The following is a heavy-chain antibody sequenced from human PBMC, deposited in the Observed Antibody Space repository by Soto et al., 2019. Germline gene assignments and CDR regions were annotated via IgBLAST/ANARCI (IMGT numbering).Heavy chain of an antibody. V-gene: IGHV3-9*01. CDR1: GFTFDDYA. CDR3: ARAQGYSSSSNWFDP. CDR2: ISWNSGNL. D-gene: IGHD6-13*01. J-gene: IGHJ5*02. Sequence: DVQLVESGGGLVQPGRSLRLSCAASGFTFDDYAMHWVRQAPRKGLEWVSGISWNSGNLGYADSVKGRFTISRDNAKNSLYLQMNSLRAEDTALYYCARAQGYSSSSNWFDPWGQGTLVTVSS.